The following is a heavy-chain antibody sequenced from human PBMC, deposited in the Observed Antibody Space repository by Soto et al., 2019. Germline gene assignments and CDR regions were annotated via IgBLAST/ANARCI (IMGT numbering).Heavy chain of an antibody. J-gene: IGHJ4*02. Sequence: QVQLQQWGAGLLKPSETLSLTCAVYGESFSGYYWSWIRQPPGKGLEWIGEINHSGSTNYNPSLKSRVPMSGDTSKNQFSLKLSSVTAADTAMYYCAGNIVATISSFDYWGQGTLVTVSS. CDR2: INHSGST. CDR1: GESFSGYY. CDR3: AGNIVATISSFDY. V-gene: IGHV4-34*02. D-gene: IGHD5-12*01.